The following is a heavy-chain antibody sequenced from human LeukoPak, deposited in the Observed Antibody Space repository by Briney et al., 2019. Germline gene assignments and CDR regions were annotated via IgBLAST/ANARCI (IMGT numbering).Heavy chain of an antibody. CDR2: IKEDGTET. V-gene: IGHV3-7*03. Sequence: GGSLRLSCVASGLNFNSRWMDWVRRAPGQGLEWVASIKEDGTETHYVDSVRGRFTISRDNDKNSLYLQMNNLRAEDTAMYYCARDGGWWRFDFWGQGALVTVSS. CDR1: GLNFNSRW. CDR3: ARDGGWWRFDF. J-gene: IGHJ4*02. D-gene: IGHD2-8*02.